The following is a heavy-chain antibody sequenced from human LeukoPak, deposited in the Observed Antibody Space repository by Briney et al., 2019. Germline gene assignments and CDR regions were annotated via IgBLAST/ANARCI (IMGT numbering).Heavy chain of an antibody. D-gene: IGHD3-9*01. CDR2: INPNSGGT. J-gene: IGHJ4*02. V-gene: IGHV1-2*02. CDR3: ARVGVGLLLTGHHPFDY. CDR1: GYTFTGYY. Sequence: RASVKVSCKASGYTFTGYYMHWVRQAPGQGLEWMGWINPNSGGTNYAQKFQGRVNMTRDTPISTAYMELSRLRSDDTAVYYCARVGVGLLLTGHHPFDYWGQGTLVTVSS.